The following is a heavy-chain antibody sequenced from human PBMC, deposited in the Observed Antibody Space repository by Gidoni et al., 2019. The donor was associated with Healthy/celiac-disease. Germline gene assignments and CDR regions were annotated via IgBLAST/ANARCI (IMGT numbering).Heavy chain of an antibody. V-gene: IGHV4-39*07. CDR2: IYYSGST. CDR3: ARDRTVVVVAATPSYYYYGMDV. J-gene: IGHJ6*02. D-gene: IGHD2-15*01. CDR1: CGSISSSSYY. Sequence: QLQLQESGPGLVKPSATLSLTCTLSCGSISSSSYYWGWIRQPPGKGLEWIGSIYYSGSTYYNPSLKSRVTISVDTSKNQFSLKLSSVTAADTAVYYCARDRTVVVVAATPSYYYYGMDVWGQGTTVTVSS.